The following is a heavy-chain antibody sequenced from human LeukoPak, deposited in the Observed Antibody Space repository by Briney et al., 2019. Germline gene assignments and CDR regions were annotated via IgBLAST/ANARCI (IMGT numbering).Heavy chain of an antibody. Sequence: GGSLRLSCAASGFTFSAYEIDWVRQAPGKGLEWISYISSSGSTIYHADSVKGRFTISRDDAKNSLYLQMNSLRAEDTAVYYCAKEVTPNYSGFDAFDIWGQGTMVTVSS. J-gene: IGHJ3*02. CDR3: AKEVTPNYSGFDAFDI. D-gene: IGHD2-15*01. CDR1: GFTFSAYE. V-gene: IGHV3-48*03. CDR2: ISSSGSTI.